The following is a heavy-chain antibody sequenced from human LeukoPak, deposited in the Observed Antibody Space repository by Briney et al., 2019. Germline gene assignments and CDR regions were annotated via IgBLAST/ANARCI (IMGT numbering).Heavy chain of an antibody. CDR1: EFTFSNYA. CDR3: AKARGITIFGILIDY. D-gene: IGHD3-3*01. J-gene: IGHJ4*02. Sequence: GGSLRLSCAASEFTFSNYAMNWVRQAPGKGLEWVSTISGSGGSTYYADSVKGRFTISRDNSKNTLYLQMNSLRAEDTAVYYCAKARGITIFGILIDYWGQGTLVTVS. CDR2: ISGSGGST. V-gene: IGHV3-23*01.